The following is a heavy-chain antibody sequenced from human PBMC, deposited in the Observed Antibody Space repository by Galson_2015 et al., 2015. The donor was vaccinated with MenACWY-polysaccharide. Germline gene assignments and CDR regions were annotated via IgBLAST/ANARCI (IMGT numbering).Heavy chain of an antibody. V-gene: IGHV3-30-3*01. Sequence: SLRLSCAASGFTFSSYAIHWVRQAPGKGLEWVAVISYDATNKYYRDSVRGRVTLSRDNSKNTVFLDMNSLRAEDSGVYYCARDYCGRTTCSGMDGWGQGTTVTVSS. CDR3: ARDYCGRTTCSGMDG. CDR1: GFTFSSYA. J-gene: IGHJ6*02. CDR2: ISYDATNK. D-gene: IGHD2-21*01.